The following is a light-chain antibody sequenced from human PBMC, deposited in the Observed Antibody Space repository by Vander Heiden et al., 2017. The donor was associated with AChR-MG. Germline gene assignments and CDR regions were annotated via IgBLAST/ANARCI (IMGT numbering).Light chain of an antibody. J-gene: IGLJ2*01. CDR2: DDS. CDR1: AIGRKS. V-gene: IGLV3-21*03. CDR3: QVWDSSSDHVV. Sequence: YVLTQPPSMSLAPGKTARITCGGDAIGRKSVHWYQQKQGQAPVLVVYDDSDRPSGIPARFSGYNSGNTATLKINRVEAGDEADDYCQVWDSSSDHVVFGGGTRVTVL.